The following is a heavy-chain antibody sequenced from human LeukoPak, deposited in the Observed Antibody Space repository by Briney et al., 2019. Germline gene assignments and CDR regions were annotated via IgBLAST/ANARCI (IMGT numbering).Heavy chain of an antibody. CDR3: ARGGVGYCSSTSCYDYYYYYGMDV. D-gene: IGHD2-2*01. Sequence: SVKVSCKASGGTFSSYAISWVRQAPGQGLEWMGGIIPIFGTANYAQKFQGRVTITADESTSTAYMELSSLRSEDTAVYYCARGGVGYCSSTSCYDYYYYYGMDVWGQGTTVTVSS. CDR1: GGTFSSYA. J-gene: IGHJ6*02. V-gene: IGHV1-69*01. CDR2: IIPIFGTA.